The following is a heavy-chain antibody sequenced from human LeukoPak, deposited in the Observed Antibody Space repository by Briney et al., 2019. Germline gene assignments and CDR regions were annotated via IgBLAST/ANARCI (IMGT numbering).Heavy chain of an antibody. J-gene: IGHJ6*03. CDR2: INHSGST. CDR1: GGSFSGYY. CDR3: ARFKRYCSGGSCYYYYYYYMDV. Sequence: SETLSLTCAVYGGSFSGYYWSWIRQPPGKGLEWIGEINHSGSTNHNPSLKSRVTISVDTSKNQFSLKLSSVTAADTAVYYCARFKRYCSGGSCYYYYYYYMDVWGKGTTVTVSS. D-gene: IGHD2-15*01. V-gene: IGHV4-34*01.